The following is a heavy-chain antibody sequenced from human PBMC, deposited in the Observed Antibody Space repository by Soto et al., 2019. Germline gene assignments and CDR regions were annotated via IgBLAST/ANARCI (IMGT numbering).Heavy chain of an antibody. Sequence: QVQLQESGPGLVKPSQTLSLTCSISGGSISSGDNYWSWIRQPPGKGLEWIGYIHSSGSTFYNPSRKRRVTFSSETSKNQFSLKLSSVTAADTAVYSCARGTYFDSAWGTYRVGSSGCFDYWGQGTLVSVSS. CDR1: GGSISSGDNY. CDR3: ARGTYFDSAWGTYRVGSSGCFDY. CDR2: IHSSGST. D-gene: IGHD3-16*02. V-gene: IGHV4-30-4*01. J-gene: IGHJ4*02.